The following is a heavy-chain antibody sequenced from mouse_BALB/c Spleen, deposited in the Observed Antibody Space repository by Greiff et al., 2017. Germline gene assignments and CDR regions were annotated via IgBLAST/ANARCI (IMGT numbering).Heavy chain of an antibody. V-gene: IGHV5-6-3*01. CDR3: ARSYYRYDAWFAY. CDR1: GFTFSSYG. CDR2: INSNGGST. Sequence: EVKLVESGGGLVQPGGSLKLSCAASGFTFSSYGMSWVRQTPDKRLELVATINSNGGSTYYPDSVKGRFTISRDNAKNTLYLQMSSLKSEDTAMYYCARSYYRYDAWFAYWGQGTLVTVSA. J-gene: IGHJ3*01. D-gene: IGHD2-14*01.